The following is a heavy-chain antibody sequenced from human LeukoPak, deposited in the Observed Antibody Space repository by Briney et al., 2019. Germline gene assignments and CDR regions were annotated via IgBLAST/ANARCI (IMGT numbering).Heavy chain of an antibody. CDR2: INPNSGGT. Sequence: ASVKVSCKASGYTLTGYYMHWVRQAPGQGLEWMGWINPNSGGTNYAQKFQGRVTMTRDTSITTAYMELSRLRSDDTAVYYCARDYDFWSGLYYFDYWGQGTLATVSS. V-gene: IGHV1-2*02. CDR1: GYTLTGYY. CDR3: ARDYDFWSGLYYFDY. J-gene: IGHJ4*02. D-gene: IGHD3-3*01.